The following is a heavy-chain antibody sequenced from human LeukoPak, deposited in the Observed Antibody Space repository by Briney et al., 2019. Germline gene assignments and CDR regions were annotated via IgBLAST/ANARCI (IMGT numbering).Heavy chain of an antibody. J-gene: IGHJ4*02. V-gene: IGHV3-23*01. CDR2: ISGSGGST. CDR3: AGIQLWFPLFDY. CDR1: GFTLSSYA. Sequence: PGGSLRLSCAASGFTLSSYAMSWVRQAPGKGLERVSAISGSGGSTYYADSVKGRFTISRDNSKNTLYLQMNSLRAEDTAVYYCAGIQLWFPLFDYWGQGTLVTVSS. D-gene: IGHD5-18*01.